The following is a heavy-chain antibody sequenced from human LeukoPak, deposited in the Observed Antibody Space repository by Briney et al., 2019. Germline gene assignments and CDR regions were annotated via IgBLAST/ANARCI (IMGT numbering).Heavy chain of an antibody. CDR2: IIPIFGTA. Sequence: SVKVSCKASGGTFSSYAISWVRQAPGQGLEWMGGIIPIFGTANYAQKFQGRVTITADESTSTAYMEPSSLRSEDTAVYYCAREYCGGDCFGRYYFDYWGQGTLVTVSS. V-gene: IGHV1-69*13. CDR3: AREYCGGDCFGRYYFDY. D-gene: IGHD2-21*02. J-gene: IGHJ4*02. CDR1: GGTFSSYA.